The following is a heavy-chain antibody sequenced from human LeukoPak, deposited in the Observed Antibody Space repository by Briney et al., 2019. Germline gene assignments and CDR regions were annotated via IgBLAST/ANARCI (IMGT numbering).Heavy chain of an antibody. CDR1: GFTFSSYA. CDR2: ISGSGGST. D-gene: IGHD1-26*01. Sequence: GGSLRLSCAVSGFTFSSYAMNWVRQAPGKGLEWVSAISGSGGSTYYADSVKGRFTISRDKSKNTLYLQMNSLRAEDTAVYYCAKGDTTWELPHDYWGQGTLVTVSS. J-gene: IGHJ4*02. V-gene: IGHV3-23*01. CDR3: AKGDTTWELPHDY.